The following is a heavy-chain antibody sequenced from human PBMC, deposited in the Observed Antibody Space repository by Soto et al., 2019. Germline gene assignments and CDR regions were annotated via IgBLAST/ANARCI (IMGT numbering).Heavy chain of an antibody. CDR3: ARAWGLTDSRTSSYGMDV. CDR1: GFTFTSSA. Sequence: SVKVSCKASGFTFTSSAVQWVRQARGQRLEWIGWIVVGSGNTNYAQKFQGTVTITRETSASTAYMELRSLRSEDTAVYYCARAWGLTDSRTSSYGMDVWGQGTTVTVSS. V-gene: IGHV1-58*01. D-gene: IGHD3-9*01. J-gene: IGHJ6*02. CDR2: IVVGSGNT.